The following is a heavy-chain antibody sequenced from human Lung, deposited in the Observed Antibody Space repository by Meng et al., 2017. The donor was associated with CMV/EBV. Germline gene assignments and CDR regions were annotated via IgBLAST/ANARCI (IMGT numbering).Heavy chain of an antibody. Sequence: SETLSLTCAVYGGSFSGYYWSWIRQPPGKGLEWIGEINHSGSTNYNPSLKSRVTISVDTSKNQFSLKLSSVTAADTAVYYCARYDFWSGYVYWGQGRLVTVSS. V-gene: IGHV4-34*01. CDR1: GGSFSGYY. J-gene: IGHJ4*02. CDR2: INHSGST. CDR3: ARYDFWSGYVY. D-gene: IGHD3-3*01.